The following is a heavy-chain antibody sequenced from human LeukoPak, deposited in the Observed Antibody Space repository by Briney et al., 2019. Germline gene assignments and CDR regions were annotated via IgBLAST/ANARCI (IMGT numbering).Heavy chain of an antibody. J-gene: IGHJ6*04. Sequence: SVKVSCKASGGTFTSYAISWVRQAPGQGLEWMGGIIPIFGTANYAQKFQGRVTITADESTSTAYMELSSLRSEDTAVYYCARNAVPDRPFSGMDVWGKGTTVTVSS. CDR1: GGTFTSYA. V-gene: IGHV1-69*01. CDR3: ARNAVPDRPFSGMDV. CDR2: IIPIFGTA. D-gene: IGHD2-2*01.